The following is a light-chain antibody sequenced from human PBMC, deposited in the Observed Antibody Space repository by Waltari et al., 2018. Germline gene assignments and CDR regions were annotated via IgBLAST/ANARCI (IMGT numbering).Light chain of an antibody. CDR2: KDN. CDR3: QSADSSGTYWV. Sequence: YELTQPPSVSVSTGQTAKITCSGDALPKQYSYWYKQTPGQAPVVVMSKDNERPSGIPERFSGSTSGTIVTLTITGVQAEDEADYYCQSADSSGTYWVFGGGTKLTVL. J-gene: IGLJ3*02. CDR1: ALPKQY. V-gene: IGLV3-25*03.